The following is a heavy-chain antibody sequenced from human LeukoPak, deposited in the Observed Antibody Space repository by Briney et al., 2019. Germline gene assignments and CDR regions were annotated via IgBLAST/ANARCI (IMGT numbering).Heavy chain of an antibody. Sequence: ASVKVSCKASGYTFTGYYMHWVRQAPGQGLEWMGWINPNSGGTNYPQKFQGRVTMTRDTSISTAYMELSRLTSDDTAVYYCARDGPDSGFIVYYFDYWGQGTLVTVSS. J-gene: IGHJ4*02. D-gene: IGHD6-19*01. CDR2: INPNSGGT. CDR3: ARDGPDSGFIVYYFDY. CDR1: GYTFTGYY. V-gene: IGHV1-2*02.